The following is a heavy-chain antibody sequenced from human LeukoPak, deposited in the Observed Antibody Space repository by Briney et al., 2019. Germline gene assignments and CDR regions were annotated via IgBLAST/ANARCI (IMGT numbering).Heavy chain of an antibody. CDR3: AREDCGGDCYLYYYYYMDV. J-gene: IGHJ6*03. CDR2: IYTSGST. V-gene: IGHV4-61*02. D-gene: IGHD2-21*02. CDR1: GGSISSGSYY. Sequence: SETLSLTCTVSGGSISSGSYYWSWIRQPAGKGLEWIGRIYTSGSTNYNPSLKSRVTISVDTSKNQFSLKLSSVTAADTAVYYCAREDCGGDCYLYYYYYMDVWGKGTTVTISS.